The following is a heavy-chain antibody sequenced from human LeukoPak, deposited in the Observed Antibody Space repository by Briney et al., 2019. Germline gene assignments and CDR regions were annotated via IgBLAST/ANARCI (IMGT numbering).Heavy chain of an antibody. CDR1: GYTFTSYD. V-gene: IGHV1-8*01. Sequence: ASVKVSCKASGYTFTSYDINWVRQATGQGLEWMGWMNPNSGNTGYAQKFQGRVTMTRNTSISTAYMELSSRRSEDTAVYYCARGGGYPMIFGVVIIQDYYYYGMDVWGQGTTVTVSS. CDR2: MNPNSGNT. CDR3: ARGGGYPMIFGVVIIQDYYYYGMDV. J-gene: IGHJ6*02. D-gene: IGHD3/OR15-3a*01.